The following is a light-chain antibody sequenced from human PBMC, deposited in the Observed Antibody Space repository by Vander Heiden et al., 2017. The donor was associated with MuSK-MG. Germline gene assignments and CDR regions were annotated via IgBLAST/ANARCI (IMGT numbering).Light chain of an antibody. Sequence: DIQMTQSPSSLSASVGDRVTITCRASQSISSYLNWYQQKPGKAPKLLIYAASSLQSGVPSRFSGSGSGTDFTLTIRSLQPEDFATYYCQQSDSTPLTFGQGTRLEIK. CDR1: QSISSY. CDR3: QQSDSTPLT. CDR2: AAS. V-gene: IGKV1-39*01. J-gene: IGKJ5*01.